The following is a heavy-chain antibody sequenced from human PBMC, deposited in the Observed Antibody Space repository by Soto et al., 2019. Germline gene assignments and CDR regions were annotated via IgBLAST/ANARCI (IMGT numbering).Heavy chain of an antibody. CDR2: ISSSGSTI. CDR3: ARDHTIFGVVIAGMDV. J-gene: IGHJ6*02. V-gene: IGHV3-11*01. CDR1: GFTFSDYY. D-gene: IGHD3-3*01. Sequence: GGSLRLSCAASGFTFSDYYMSWIRQAPGKGLEWVSYISSSGSTIYYADSVKGRFTISRDNAKNSLYLQMNSLRAEDTAVYYCARDHTIFGVVIAGMDVWGQGTTVTVSS.